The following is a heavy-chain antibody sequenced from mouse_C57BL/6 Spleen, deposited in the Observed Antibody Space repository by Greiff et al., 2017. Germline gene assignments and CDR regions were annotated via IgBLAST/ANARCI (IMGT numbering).Heavy chain of an antibody. D-gene: IGHD1-1*01. CDR1: GYTFTSYW. CDR3: ARWISGSSSHWYLDV. Sequence: QVQLQQPGAELVKPGASVKLSCKASGYTFTSYWMQWVKQRPGQGLEWIGEIDPSDSYTNYNQKFKGKATLTVDTSSSTAYMQLSSLTSEDSAVYYCARWISGSSSHWYLDVWGTGTTVTVSS. J-gene: IGHJ1*03. CDR2: IDPSDSYT. V-gene: IGHV1-50*01.